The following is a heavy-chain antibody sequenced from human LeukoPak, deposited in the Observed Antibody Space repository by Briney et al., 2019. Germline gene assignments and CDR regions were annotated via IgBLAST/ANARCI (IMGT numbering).Heavy chain of an antibody. CDR1: GFTITTNY. CDR3: AREAVMPVAPVKIGTSDRPLYEYYGLDV. J-gene: IGHJ6*02. V-gene: IGHV3-53*01. Sequence: GGSLRLSCAASGFTITTNYMNWVRQAPGKGLEWVSVIYGDDETNYADSVKGRFTISRDNSKNTLYLQMNSLRADDTAVYYCAREAVMPVAPVKIGTSDRPLYEYYGLDVWGQGTTVIVSS. D-gene: IGHD1/OR15-1a*01. CDR2: IYGDDET.